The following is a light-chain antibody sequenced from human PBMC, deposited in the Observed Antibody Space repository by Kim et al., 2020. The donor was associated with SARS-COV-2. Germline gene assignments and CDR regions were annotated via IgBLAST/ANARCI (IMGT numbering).Light chain of an antibody. V-gene: IGLV2-11*01. CDR3: CSYAGSYTFVV. Sequence: QSVTISCTGTSSDVGGYNYVSWYQQHPGKAPKLMIYDVSKRPSGVPDRFSGSKSGNTASLTIPGLQAEDEADYYCCSYAGSYTFVVFGGGTQLTVL. CDR2: DVS. J-gene: IGLJ2*01. CDR1: SSDVGGYNY.